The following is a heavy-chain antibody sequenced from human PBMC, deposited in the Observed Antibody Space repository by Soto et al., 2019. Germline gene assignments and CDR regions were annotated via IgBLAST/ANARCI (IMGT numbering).Heavy chain of an antibody. V-gene: IGHV3-30-3*01. Sequence: GGSLRLSCAASGFTFSSYAMHWVRQAPGKGLEWVAVISYDGSNKYYADSVKGRFTISRDNSKNTLYLQMNSLRAEDTAVYYCARGNIVVVVAAAEYFQHWGQGTLVTVSS. CDR3: ARGNIVVVVAAAEYFQH. CDR2: ISYDGSNK. J-gene: IGHJ1*01. CDR1: GFTFSSYA. D-gene: IGHD2-15*01.